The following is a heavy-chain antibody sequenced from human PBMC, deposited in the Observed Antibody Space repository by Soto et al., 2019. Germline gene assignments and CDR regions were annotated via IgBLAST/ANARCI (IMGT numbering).Heavy chain of an antibody. D-gene: IGHD4-4*01. V-gene: IGHV1-3*01. CDR1: GYTFTSYA. CDR3: ARDFHDYSLYYFDY. Sequence: ASVKVSCKASGYTFTSYAMHWVRQAPGQRLEWMGWINAGNGNTKYSQKFQGRVTITRDTSASTAYMELNSLRSEDTAVYYCARDFHDYSLYYFDYWGQGTLVTVSS. CDR2: INAGNGNT. J-gene: IGHJ4*02.